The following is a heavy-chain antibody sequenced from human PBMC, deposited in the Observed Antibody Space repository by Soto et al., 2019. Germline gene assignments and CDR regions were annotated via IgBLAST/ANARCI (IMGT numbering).Heavy chain of an antibody. V-gene: IGHV3-33*01. CDR2: IWYDGSNK. D-gene: IGHD3-3*01. CDR1: GFTFSSYG. J-gene: IGHJ3*02. Sequence: QVQLVESGGGVVQPGRSLRLSCAASGFTFSSYGMHWVRQAPGKGLEWVAVIWYDGSNKYYADSVKGRFTISRDNSKNTLYLQMNSLRAEDTAVNYCARGTYYDFWSADAFDIWGQGTMVTVSS. CDR3: ARGTYYDFWSADAFDI.